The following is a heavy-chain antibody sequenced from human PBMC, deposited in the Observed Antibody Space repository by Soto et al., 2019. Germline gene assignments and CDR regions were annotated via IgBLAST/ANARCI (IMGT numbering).Heavy chain of an antibody. J-gene: IGHJ4*02. CDR2: IKGNGIST. D-gene: IGHD2-8*01. CDR3: ATGEMRTYYHDY. V-gene: IGHV3-74*02. Sequence: EAQLVESGGGLVQSGGSLRLSCAASGFTFSSYGMSWVRQAPGKGLVWVSRIKGNGISTNYADSVKGRFTISRDNTQDTVMLHMKGRDADETSGYYCATGEMRTYYHDYWGQGTLVTVSS. CDR1: GFTFSSYG.